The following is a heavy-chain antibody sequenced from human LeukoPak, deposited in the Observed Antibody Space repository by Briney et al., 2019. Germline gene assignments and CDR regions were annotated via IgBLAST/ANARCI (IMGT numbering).Heavy chain of an antibody. V-gene: IGHV3-23*01. J-gene: IGHJ5*02. D-gene: IGHD2-8*01. Sequence: GGSLRLSCAASGFTFSSYAMSWVRQAPGKGLEWVSAISGSGGSTYYADSVKGRFTISRDNSKNTLYLQMNSLRAEDTAVYYCAGIVLMVYAIDWFDPWGQGTLVTVSS. CDR3: AGIVLMVYAIDWFDP. CDR2: ISGSGGST. CDR1: GFTFSSYA.